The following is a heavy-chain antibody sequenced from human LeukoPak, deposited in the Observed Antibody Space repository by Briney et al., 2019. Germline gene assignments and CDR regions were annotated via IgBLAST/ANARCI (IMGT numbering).Heavy chain of an antibody. V-gene: IGHV3-21*01. J-gene: IGHJ6*04. CDR2: ISRDSAFV. CDR1: GFTFSAYD. Sequence: GGSLRLSCAASGFTFSAYDMNWVRQAPGKGLEWVSYISRDSAFVYYADSVKGRLTISRDNAKNSLYLQMESLRGEDTAVYYCARDDASTARASRMDVWGIGTTVTVSS. D-gene: IGHD6-6*01. CDR3: ARDDASTARASRMDV.